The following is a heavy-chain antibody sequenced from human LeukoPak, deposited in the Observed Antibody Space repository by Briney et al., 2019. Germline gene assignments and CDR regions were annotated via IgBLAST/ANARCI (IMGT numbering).Heavy chain of an antibody. J-gene: IGHJ5*01. V-gene: IGHV4-39*01. Sequence: SETLSLTCTVSGGSTSSSSHYWGWIRQPPGKGLEWIGSIYYTGTTYYNPSLTSRVTTSVDTSKNGFSLRLNSVTAADTAVYYCATHGSCSSTSCNRWFDSWGQGTLVTVSS. CDR1: GGSTSSSSHY. CDR2: IYYTGTT. CDR3: ATHGSCSSTSCNRWFDS. D-gene: IGHD2-2*03.